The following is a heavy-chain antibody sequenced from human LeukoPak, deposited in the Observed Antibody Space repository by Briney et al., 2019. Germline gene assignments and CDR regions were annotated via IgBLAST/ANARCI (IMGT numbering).Heavy chain of an antibody. CDR2: ISGSGGST. J-gene: IGHJ4*02. Sequence: GGSLRLSCAASGFTFSSYAMSWVRQAPGKGLEWVSAISGSGGSTYYADSVKGRFTISRDNSKTTLYLQMNSLRAEDTAVYYCAQAPSGYYCYFDYWGQGTLVTVSS. CDR1: GFTFSSYA. D-gene: IGHD3-22*01. V-gene: IGHV3-23*01. CDR3: AQAPSGYYCYFDY.